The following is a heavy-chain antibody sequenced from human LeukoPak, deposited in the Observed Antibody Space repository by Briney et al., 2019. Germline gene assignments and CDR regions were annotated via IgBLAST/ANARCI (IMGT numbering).Heavy chain of an antibody. CDR3: ARDHGYCSGGSCYYNWFDP. Sequence: KPSEALSLTCAVSGYSISSGYYWGWIRQPPGKGLEWIGSIYHSGSTYYNPSLKSRVTISVDTSKNQFSLKLSSVTAADTAVYYCARDHGYCSGGSCYYNWFDPWGQGTLVTVSS. CDR1: GYSISSGYY. J-gene: IGHJ5*02. V-gene: IGHV4-38-2*02. CDR2: IYHSGST. D-gene: IGHD2-15*01.